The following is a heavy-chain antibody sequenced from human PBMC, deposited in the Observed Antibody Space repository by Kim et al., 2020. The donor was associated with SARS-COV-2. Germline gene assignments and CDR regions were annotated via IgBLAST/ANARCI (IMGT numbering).Heavy chain of an antibody. J-gene: IGHJ6*02. D-gene: IGHD6-25*01. Sequence: SVKVSCKSSGYTVTYRFLHWVRQAPGQALEWMGWITPFNGNTNYAQKFQGRVTISGDRSMTTAYMELSSLRSEDTAMYYCVTRLAAADPSYAMDVWGQGTTVTVS. V-gene: IGHV1-45*02. CDR3: VTRLAAADPSYAMDV. CDR1: GYTVTYRF. CDR2: ITPFNGNT.